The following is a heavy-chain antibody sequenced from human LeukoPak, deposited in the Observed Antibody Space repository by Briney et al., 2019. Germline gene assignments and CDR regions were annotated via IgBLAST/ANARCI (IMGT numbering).Heavy chain of an antibody. D-gene: IGHD3-10*01. CDR3: ARGGFAGAGRALDI. J-gene: IGHJ3*02. Sequence: SETLSLTCTVSGGSISSGGYYWSWIRQHPGKGLEWIGYIYYSGSTYYNPSLKSRVTISVDTSKNQFSLKLSSVTAADTAVYYCARGGFAGAGRALDIWGQGTMVTVSS. CDR2: IYYSGST. CDR1: GGSISSGGYY. V-gene: IGHV4-31*03.